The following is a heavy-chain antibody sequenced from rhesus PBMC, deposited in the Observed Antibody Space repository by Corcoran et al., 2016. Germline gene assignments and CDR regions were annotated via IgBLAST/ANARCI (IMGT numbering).Heavy chain of an antibody. CDR1: GYSISSGYD. CDR3: ARQRTAAAGHDY. J-gene: IGHJ4*01. V-gene: IGHV4-76*01. CDR2: IYGSSGSP. D-gene: IGHD6-25*01. Sequence: QVQLQESGPGVVKPSETLSLTCAVSGYSISSGYDWSWIRQPPGKGLEWIGYIYGSSGSPNYNPSLKNRVTISKDTSKNQFSLKLSSVTAADTAVYYCARQRTAAAGHDYWGQGVLVTVSS.